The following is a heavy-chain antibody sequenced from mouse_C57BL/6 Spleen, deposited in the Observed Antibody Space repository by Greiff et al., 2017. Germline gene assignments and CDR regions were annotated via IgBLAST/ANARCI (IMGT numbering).Heavy chain of an antibody. J-gene: IGHJ1*03. V-gene: IGHV7-3*01. CDR3: ARYLMVYWYFDV. D-gene: IGHD1-1*02. CDR2: IRNKANGYTT. CDR1: GFTFTDYY. Sequence: EVQLKESGGGLVQPGGSLSLSCAASGFTFTDYYMSWVRQPPGKALEWLGFIRNKANGYTTEYSASVKGRFTISRDNSQSILYLQMNALRAEDSATYYCARYLMVYWYFDVWGTGTTVTVSS.